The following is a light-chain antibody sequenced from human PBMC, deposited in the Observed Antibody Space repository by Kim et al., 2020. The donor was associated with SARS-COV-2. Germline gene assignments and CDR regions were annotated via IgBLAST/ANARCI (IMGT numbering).Light chain of an antibody. J-gene: IGKJ4*01. Sequence: EIVMTQSPATLSVSPGESATLSCRASQSVSSNLAWYQHKVGQAPRLFIYGASTRATGIPARFSGSGSGTEFTLTISSLQSEDFAVYYCQQYNNCPPVTFGGGTKVDIK. CDR3: QQYNNCPPVT. CDR2: GAS. V-gene: IGKV3-15*01. CDR1: QSVSSN.